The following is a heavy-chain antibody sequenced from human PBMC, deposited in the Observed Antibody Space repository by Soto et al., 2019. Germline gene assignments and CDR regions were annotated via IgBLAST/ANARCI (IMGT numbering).Heavy chain of an antibody. Sequence: PSETLSLTCGAHNGSSTSYFWIWIRQSPGKGLEWIGEINHRGGATYNPSLRSRVTISIDTSKNHFSLRLRSLTAADTAVYYCVARGMTYDFLSGPHPFDPWGHGTLVT. CDR2: INHRGGA. J-gene: IGHJ5*02. CDR3: VARGMTYDFLSGPHPFDP. D-gene: IGHD3-3*01. CDR1: NGSSTSYF. V-gene: IGHV4-34*01.